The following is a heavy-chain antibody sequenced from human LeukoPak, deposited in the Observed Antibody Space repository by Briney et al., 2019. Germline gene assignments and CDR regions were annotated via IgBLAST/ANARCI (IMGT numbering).Heavy chain of an antibody. CDR2: INPDGSRT. Sequence: GGSLRLSCAASGFTFSSYTMNWVRQPPGKGLEWVSRINPDGSRTDYADSVRGRFTISRDNAKNTLYLQMNSLRVEDTAVYYCARDAYSSVPPSIDYWGQGTLVTVSS. D-gene: IGHD6-19*01. V-gene: IGHV3-74*01. CDR1: GFTFSSYT. CDR3: ARDAYSSVPPSIDY. J-gene: IGHJ4*02.